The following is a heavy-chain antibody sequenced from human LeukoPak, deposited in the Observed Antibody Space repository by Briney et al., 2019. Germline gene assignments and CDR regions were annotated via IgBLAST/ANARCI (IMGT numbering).Heavy chain of an antibody. CDR1: GYSFTSYW. J-gene: IGHJ3*02. D-gene: IGHD3-3*01. CDR3: ARPGVKWSITKGAFDI. V-gene: IGHV5-51*01. CDR2: IYHGDSDT. Sequence: KPGESLKITCKRSGYSFTSYWIGWLRQTPGKGLEWMGNIYHGDSDTKYTPSFQGHVTTSADKSISIAYQLGCGRNAASTALYCCARPGVKWSITKGAFDIWGQGTMVTVSS.